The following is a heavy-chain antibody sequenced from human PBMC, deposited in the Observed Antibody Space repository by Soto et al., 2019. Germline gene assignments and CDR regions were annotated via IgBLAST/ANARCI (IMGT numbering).Heavy chain of an antibody. Sequence: QVHLVQSGAEVEKPGASVKVSCKASGYTFTDYGISWVRQAPGQGLQWMGWITAFNGNTKYAQQFQGRVTMTKDTSTRTAYMELRRLESDDTAVYYCARISQSDFWSGYDYFLDYWGQGTLVTVSS. CDR2: ITAFNGNT. CDR1: GYTFTDYG. J-gene: IGHJ4*02. V-gene: IGHV1-18*01. D-gene: IGHD3-3*01. CDR3: ARISQSDFWSGYDYFLDY.